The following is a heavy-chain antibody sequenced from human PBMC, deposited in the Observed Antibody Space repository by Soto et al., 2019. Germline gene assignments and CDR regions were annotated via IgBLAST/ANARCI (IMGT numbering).Heavy chain of an antibody. CDR3: ARAAPYDSSGYYSGAHEYYGMDV. CDR1: GGTFSSYA. J-gene: IGHJ6*02. V-gene: IGHV1-69*06. Sequence: SVKLSCTASGGTFSSYAISWVRQAPGQGLEWMGGIIPIFGTANYAQKFQGRVTITADKSTSTAYMELSSLRSEDTAVYYCARAAPYDSSGYYSGAHEYYGMDVWGQGTTVTVSS. D-gene: IGHD3-22*01. CDR2: IIPIFGTA.